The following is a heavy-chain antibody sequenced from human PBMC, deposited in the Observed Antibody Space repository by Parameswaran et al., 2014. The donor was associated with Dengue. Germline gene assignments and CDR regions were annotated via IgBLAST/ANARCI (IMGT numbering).Heavy chain of an antibody. J-gene: IGHJ3*02. Sequence: WVRQAPGQGLEWMGWISAYNGNTNYAQKLQGRVTMTTDTSTSTAYMELRSLRSDDTAVYYCARTWGEMATQGDAFDIWGQGTMVTVSS. CDR2: ISAYNGNT. V-gene: IGHV1-18*01. CDR3: ARTWGEMATQGDAFDI. D-gene: IGHD5-24*01.